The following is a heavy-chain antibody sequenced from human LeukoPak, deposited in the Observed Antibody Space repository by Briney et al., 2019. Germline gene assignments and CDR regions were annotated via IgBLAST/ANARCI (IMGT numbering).Heavy chain of an antibody. D-gene: IGHD1-26*01. CDR1: GFTFSSYA. V-gene: IGHV3-23*01. CDR3: AKDIRFSVVGATFDY. CDR2: ISGSGDRT. J-gene: IGHJ4*02. Sequence: GGSLRLSCAASGFTFSSYAMSWVRQAPGKGLEWVSVISGSGDRTYYADSVKGRFTISRDNSKNTLYLQMNSLRAEDTAVYYCAKDIRFSVVGATFDYWGQGTLVTVSS.